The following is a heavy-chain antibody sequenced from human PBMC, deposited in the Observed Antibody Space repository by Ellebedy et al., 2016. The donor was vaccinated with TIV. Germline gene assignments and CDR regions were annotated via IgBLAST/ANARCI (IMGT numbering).Heavy chain of an antibody. CDR1: GFIFTNYW. D-gene: IGHD1-26*01. Sequence: PGGSLRLSCTTFGFIFTNYWMSWVRQAPGKGLEWVANIKQDGSETYYVDPVKGRFTISRDNAKKSVYLQMNSLRAEDMAVYYCARFAVPSFNGNYYNDAFDIWGQGTMVTVSS. CDR3: ARFAVPSFNGNYYNDAFDI. CDR2: IKQDGSET. J-gene: IGHJ3*02. V-gene: IGHV3-7*01.